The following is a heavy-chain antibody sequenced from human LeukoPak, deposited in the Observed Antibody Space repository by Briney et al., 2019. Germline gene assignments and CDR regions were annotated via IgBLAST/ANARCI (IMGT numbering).Heavy chain of an antibody. J-gene: IGHJ3*02. D-gene: IGHD5-12*01. CDR3: ARDNRIRGAFDI. V-gene: IGHV3-21*01. CDR1: GFTFSSYS. Sequence: PGGSLRLSCAASGFTFSSYSMNWVRQAPGKELEWVSSISSSSSYIYYADSVKGRFTISRDNAKNSLYLQMNSLRAEDTAVYYCARDNRIRGAFDIWGQGTMVTVSS. CDR2: ISSSSSYI.